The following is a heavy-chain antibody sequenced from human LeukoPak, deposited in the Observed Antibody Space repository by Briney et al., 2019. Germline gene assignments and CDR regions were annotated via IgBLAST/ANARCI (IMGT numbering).Heavy chain of an antibody. V-gene: IGHV1-2*02. J-gene: IGHJ4*02. CDR1: GYRFIDDY. CDR2: INPDSGFT. D-gene: IGHD1-1*01. CDR3: APTPEAYTSNWNV. Sequence: ASVTVSCKASGYRFIDDYMHWVRQAPGQGLEWMGWINPDSGFTNYAQKFQGRVTMTRDTSISTAYMEVSRLRSDDTAVYYCAPTPEAYTSNWNVWGQGTLVTVSS.